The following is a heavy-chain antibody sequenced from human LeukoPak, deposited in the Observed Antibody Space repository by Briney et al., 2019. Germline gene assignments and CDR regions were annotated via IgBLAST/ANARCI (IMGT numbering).Heavy chain of an antibody. CDR3: ARAKGIVGVPLDY. Sequence: QSGGSQRLSCAASGFTVSSNYMSWVRQAPGKGLEWVSVIYSGGSTYYADSVKGRFTISRDNSKNTVYLQMNSLRHDDTARYHCARAKGIVGVPLDYWGRGTLVTVSS. CDR2: IYSGGST. J-gene: IGHJ4*02. CDR1: GFTVSSNY. D-gene: IGHD1-26*01. V-gene: IGHV3-53*05.